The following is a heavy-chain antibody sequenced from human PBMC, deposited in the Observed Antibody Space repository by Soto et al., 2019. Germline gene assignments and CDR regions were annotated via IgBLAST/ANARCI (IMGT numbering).Heavy chain of an antibody. CDR1: GGSISSGGYY. V-gene: IGHV4-31*03. CDR2: IYYSGST. J-gene: IGHJ4*02. D-gene: IGHD4-17*01. CDR3: ARGGDEGGVFDY. Sequence: QVQLQESGPGLVKPSQTLSLTCTVSGGSISSGGYYWSWLRQHPVKGLEWIGYIYYSGSTYYNPSVQIRVTISVDTSKNQFSLKLSSVTAADTAVYYCARGGDEGGVFDYWGQGTLVTVSS.